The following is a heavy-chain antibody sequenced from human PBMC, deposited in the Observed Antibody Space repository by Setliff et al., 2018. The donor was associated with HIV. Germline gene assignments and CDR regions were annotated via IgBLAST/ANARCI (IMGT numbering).Heavy chain of an antibody. CDR2: ISSSSNTI. CDR1: GFTFSSYS. D-gene: IGHD2-21*01. CDR3: GGASVSY. V-gene: IGHV3-48*01. J-gene: IGHJ4*02. Sequence: PGGSLRLSCAASGFTFSSYSMNWVRQTPGKGLEWISYISSSSNTIYYADSVKGRFTISRDNAKNSLYLQMNSLRAEDTAMYYCGGASVSYWGQGTLVTVSS.